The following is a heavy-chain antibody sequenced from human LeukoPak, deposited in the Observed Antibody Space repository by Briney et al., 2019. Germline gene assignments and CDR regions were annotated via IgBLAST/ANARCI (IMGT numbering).Heavy chain of an antibody. CDR3: ASKHARYCSGGSCYPDY. D-gene: IGHD2-15*01. Sequence: TPSETLSLTCAVSGGSISSSNWWSWVRQTAVKGLEWIGEIYHSGSTNYNPSLKSRVTISVDKSKNQFSLKLSSVTAADTAVYYCASKHARYCSGGSCYPDYWGQGTLVTVSS. CDR2: IYHSGST. J-gene: IGHJ4*02. CDR1: GGSISSSNW. V-gene: IGHV4-4*02.